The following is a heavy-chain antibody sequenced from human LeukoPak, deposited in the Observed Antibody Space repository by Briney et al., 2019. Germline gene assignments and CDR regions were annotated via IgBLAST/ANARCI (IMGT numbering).Heavy chain of an antibody. V-gene: IGHV1-18*01. CDR3: EDACPGCWRRDGFDN. CDR2: ISAYNGNT. CDR1: GYTFTSYG. J-gene: IGHJ4*02. Sequence: ASVKVSCKASGYTFTSYGISWVRQAPGQGLEWMGWISAYNGNTNYAQKLQGRVTMTTNTSTSTAYMELRSLGSDEATVYCSEDACPGCWRRDGFDNWGQGTLVTVSS. D-gene: IGHD2-21*01.